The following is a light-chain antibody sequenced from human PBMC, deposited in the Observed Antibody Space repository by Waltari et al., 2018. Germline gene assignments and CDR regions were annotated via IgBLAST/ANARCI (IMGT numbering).Light chain of an antibody. Sequence: EIVLTQSPGTLSLSPGERATLSCRASQSLSSSYLAWYQQKHGQAPMLLIYGASSRPTGIPDRSSGSGSGTDFTLTITSLEPEDFAGYSCQQYGSSPPTFGQGTKLEIK. CDR2: GAS. CDR1: QSLSSSY. CDR3: QQYGSSPPT. J-gene: IGKJ2*01. V-gene: IGKV3-20*01.